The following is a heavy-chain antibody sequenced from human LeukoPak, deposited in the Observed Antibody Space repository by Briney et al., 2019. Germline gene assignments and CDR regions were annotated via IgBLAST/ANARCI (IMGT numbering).Heavy chain of an antibody. Sequence: PGGSLRLSCAASGFTFSSYAMSWVRQAPGKGLEWVSSISSSSSYIYYADSVKGRFTISRDNAKNSLYLQMNSLRAEDTAVYYCARDLPSYCGGDCYVDNWFDPWGQGTLVTVSS. V-gene: IGHV3-21*01. J-gene: IGHJ5*02. CDR2: ISSSSSYI. CDR3: ARDLPSYCGGDCYVDNWFDP. CDR1: GFTFSSYA. D-gene: IGHD2-21*02.